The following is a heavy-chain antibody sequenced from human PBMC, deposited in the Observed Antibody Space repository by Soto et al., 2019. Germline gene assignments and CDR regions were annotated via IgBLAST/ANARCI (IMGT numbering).Heavy chain of an antibody. CDR3: AHSRCGGDCLQSYSSHYYYGMDV. CDR1: GFSLSTGGVG. J-gene: IGHJ6*02. CDR2: IYWDDDK. D-gene: IGHD2-21*02. Sequence: QITLKESGPALVKPTQTLTLTCTISGFSLSTGGVGVDWIRQPPGKALEWLTLIYWDDDKCYSPSLRSRLTITKDTSKNQVVLTMTNIDPVDTATYYCAHSRCGGDCLQSYSSHYYYGMDVWGQGTTVTVSS. V-gene: IGHV2-5*02.